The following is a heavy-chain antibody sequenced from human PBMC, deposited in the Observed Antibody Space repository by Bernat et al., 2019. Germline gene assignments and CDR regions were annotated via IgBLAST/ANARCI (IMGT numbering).Heavy chain of an antibody. Sequence: QVQLVESGGGVVQPGRSLRLSCAASGFTFSSYAMHWVRQAPGKGLEWVAVISYDGSNKYYADSVKGRFTIPRDNSKNTLYLQMNSLRAEDTAVYYCARDGGYCSGGSCYHYYYYYYMDVWGKGTTVTVSS. V-gene: IGHV3-30*01. CDR3: ARDGGYCSGGSCYHYYYYYYMDV. J-gene: IGHJ6*03. CDR1: GFTFSSYA. D-gene: IGHD2-15*01. CDR2: ISYDGSNK.